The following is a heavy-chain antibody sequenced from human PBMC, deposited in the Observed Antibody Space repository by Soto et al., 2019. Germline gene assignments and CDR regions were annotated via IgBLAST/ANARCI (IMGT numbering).Heavy chain of an antibody. D-gene: IGHD1-1*01. Sequence: SETLSLTCTVSGGSISSYYWSWIRQPPGKGLEWIGYIYYSGSTNYNPSLKSRVTISVDTSKNQFSLKLSSVTAAGTAVYYCARHVHSDYYYYYYMDVWGKGTTVTV. CDR2: IYYSGST. J-gene: IGHJ6*03. CDR3: ARHVHSDYYYYYYMDV. CDR1: GGSISSYY. V-gene: IGHV4-59*08.